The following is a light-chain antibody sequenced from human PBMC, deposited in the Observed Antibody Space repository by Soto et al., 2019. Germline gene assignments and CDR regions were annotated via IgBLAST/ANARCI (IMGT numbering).Light chain of an antibody. Sequence: DIQMTQYPSSLSAAVGDRVTITCRASQSVSRYLNWFVQKPGKAPDLLLFAATSLQSGVPSRFSGAGSGTDFTLTITNLHPEDSAAYFCQQSDKAPFTFGQGTKLEIK. CDR2: AAT. CDR3: QQSDKAPFT. J-gene: IGKJ2*01. V-gene: IGKV1-39*01. CDR1: QSVSRY.